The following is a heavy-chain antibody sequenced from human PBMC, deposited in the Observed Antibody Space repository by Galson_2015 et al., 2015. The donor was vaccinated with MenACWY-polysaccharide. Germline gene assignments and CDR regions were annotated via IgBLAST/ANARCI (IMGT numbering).Heavy chain of an antibody. J-gene: IGHJ4*02. CDR1: GFTFDTYS. D-gene: IGHD1/OR15-1a*01. V-gene: IGHV3-21*01. CDR2: ISGNSAYI. CDR3: ASRTRFRTGSGPEDY. Sequence: SLRLSCAASGFTFDTYSLIWVRQAPGQGLQWVSAISGNSAYIYYADSVKGRFTISRDNAKSSLYLQMNSLRAEDTAIYYCASRTRFRTGSGPEDYWGQGTLVTVSS.